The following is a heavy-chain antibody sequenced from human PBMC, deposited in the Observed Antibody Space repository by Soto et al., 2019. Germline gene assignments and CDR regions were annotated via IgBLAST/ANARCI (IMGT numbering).Heavy chain of an antibody. CDR2: TQSRGST. V-gene: IGHV4-39*01. CDR1: GGSLSSGTYH. J-gene: IGHJ5*02. CDR3: ARRFDVYGGWIDP. Sequence: QLQLQESGPGLVKPSETLSLICTVSGGSLSSGTYHWGWIRQPPGKGLEWIGTTQSRGSTYSNPSLQSRVTISVDTSTNQFSLKLTSVTAADTAVYYCARRFDVYGGWIDPWGPGTLVTVSA. D-gene: IGHD3-16*01.